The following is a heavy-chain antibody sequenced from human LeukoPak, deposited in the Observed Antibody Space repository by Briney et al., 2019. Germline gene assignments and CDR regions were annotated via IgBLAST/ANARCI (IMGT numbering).Heavy chain of an antibody. CDR3: AEDVRGSTSWYGLDY. V-gene: IGHV3-43D*03. J-gene: IGHJ4*02. CDR2: ISWDGGST. CDR1: GFTFDDYA. D-gene: IGHD6-13*01. Sequence: GGSLRLSCAASGFTFDDYAMHWVRQAPGKGLEWVSLISWDGGSTYYADSVKGRFTISRDNSKNSLYLQMNSLRGEDTALYYCAEDVRGSTSWYGLDYWGQGTLVTVSS.